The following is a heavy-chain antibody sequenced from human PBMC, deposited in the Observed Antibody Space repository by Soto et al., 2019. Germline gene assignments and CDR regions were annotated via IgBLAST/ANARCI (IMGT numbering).Heavy chain of an antibody. CDR3: ARDQGYSYGVDY. V-gene: IGHV4-30-4*01. CDR1: GGSISSGDYY. Sequence: SETLSLTCTVSGGSISSGDYYWSWIRQPPGKGLEWIGYIYYSGSTYYNPSLKSRVTILVDTSKNQFSLKLSSVTAADTAVYYCARDQGYSYGVDYWGQGTLVTVSS. CDR2: IYYSGST. J-gene: IGHJ4*02. D-gene: IGHD5-18*01.